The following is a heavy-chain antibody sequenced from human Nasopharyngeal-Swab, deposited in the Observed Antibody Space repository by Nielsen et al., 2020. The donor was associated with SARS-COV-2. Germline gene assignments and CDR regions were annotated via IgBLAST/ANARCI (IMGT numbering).Heavy chain of an antibody. CDR1: GFTFSSYG. D-gene: IGHD6-13*01. V-gene: IGHV3-33*01. CDR3: ARDLGGAAAGTDY. J-gene: IGHJ4*02. Sequence: GESLKISCAASGFTFSSYGMHWARQAPGKGLEWVAVKWYDGSNKYYADSVKGRFTISRDNSKNTLDLQMNSLRAEDTAVYYCARDLGGAAAGTDYWGQGTLVTVSS. CDR2: KWYDGSNK.